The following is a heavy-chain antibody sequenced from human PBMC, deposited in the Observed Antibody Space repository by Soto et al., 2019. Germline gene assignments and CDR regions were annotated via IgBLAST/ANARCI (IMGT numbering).Heavy chain of an antibody. D-gene: IGHD3-16*01. CDR1: GFTFSSYR. Sequence: GGYLRLSCAASGFTFSSYRISWVRQAPGKGLEWVANIKQDGGEKYYVDSVKGRFTISRDNAKNSVYLQMTSLRVEDTAVYYCLCAGLYDFRAVFDSRGQGSQVTGSA. J-gene: IGHJ4*02. CDR3: LCAGLYDFRAVFDS. V-gene: IGHV3-7*01. CDR2: IKQDGGEK.